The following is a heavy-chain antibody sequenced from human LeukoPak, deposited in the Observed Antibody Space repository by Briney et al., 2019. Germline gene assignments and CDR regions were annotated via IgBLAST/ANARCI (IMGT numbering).Heavy chain of an antibody. V-gene: IGHV3-66*01. J-gene: IGHJ4*02. CDR2: IYTGGST. CDR1: GFTVSSNY. CDR3: XXXXYSSGRFYYFDY. D-gene: IGHD6-19*01. Sequence: GGSLRLSCAAPGFTVSSNYMTWVRQAPGKGLEWVSVIYTGGSTYYADSVKGRFTTSRDNSKNTIYLQVNSLRAEDTAVYSCXXXXYSSGRFYYFDYWGQGTRVTVSS.